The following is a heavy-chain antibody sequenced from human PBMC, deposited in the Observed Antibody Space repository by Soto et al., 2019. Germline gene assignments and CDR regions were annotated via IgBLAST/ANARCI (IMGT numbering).Heavy chain of an antibody. Sequence: LGESLKISCKGSGYSFTSYWIGWVRQMPGKGLEWMGIIYPGDSDTRYSPSFQGQVTISADKSISTAYLQWSSLKASDTAMYYCARAFTYDSSAPRGGMDVWGQGTTVTVSS. CDR3: ARAFTYDSSAPRGGMDV. V-gene: IGHV5-51*01. D-gene: IGHD3-22*01. CDR2: IYPGDSDT. J-gene: IGHJ6*02. CDR1: GYSFTSYW.